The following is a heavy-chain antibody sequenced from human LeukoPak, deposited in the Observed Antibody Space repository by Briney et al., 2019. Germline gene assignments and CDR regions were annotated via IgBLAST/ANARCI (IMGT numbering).Heavy chain of an antibody. Sequence: XNXVGQAAGQGLEWVGWMNPNSGNTGYAPKFQGRVTMTRSTSINTAYMELSSLRSEDTAVYYCARNDYGGHDAFDIWGQGTMVIVSS. J-gene: IGHJ3*02. CDR3: ARNDYGGHDAFDI. V-gene: IGHV1-8*01. CDR2: MNPNSGNT. D-gene: IGHD4-17*01.